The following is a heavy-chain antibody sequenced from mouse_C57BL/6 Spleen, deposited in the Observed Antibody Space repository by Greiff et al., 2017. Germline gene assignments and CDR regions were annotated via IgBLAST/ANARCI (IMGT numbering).Heavy chain of an antibody. Sequence: QVQLQQSGPGLVQPSQSLSITCTVSGFSLTSYGVHWVRQSPGKGLEWLGVIWSGGSTDYNAAFISRLSISKDNSKSQVFFKMNSLQADDTAIYYCARNTYGSSEYFDVWGTGTTVTVAS. CDR3: ARNTYGSSEYFDV. V-gene: IGHV2-2*01. J-gene: IGHJ1*03. CDR1: GFSLTSYG. D-gene: IGHD1-1*01. CDR2: IWSGGST.